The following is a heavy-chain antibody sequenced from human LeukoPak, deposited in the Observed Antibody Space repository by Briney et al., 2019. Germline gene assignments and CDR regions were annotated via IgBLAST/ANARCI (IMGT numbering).Heavy chain of an antibody. Sequence: GGSLRLSCEAAGFAFNDYVMHWVRQAPGKGLEWVSSISSSSNYIYYADSVKGRFTISRDNAKNSLYLQMNSLRAEDTAVYYCARGNTVWDYWGQGTLVTVSS. CDR2: ISSSSNYI. J-gene: IGHJ4*02. V-gene: IGHV3-21*01. CDR3: ARGNTVWDY. CDR1: GFAFNDYV. D-gene: IGHD3-16*01.